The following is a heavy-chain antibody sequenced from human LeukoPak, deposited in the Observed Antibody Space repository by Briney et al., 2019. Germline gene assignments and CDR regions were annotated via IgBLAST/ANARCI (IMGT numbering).Heavy chain of an antibody. CDR3: ARGAIWGSYRYRGYYFDY. D-gene: IGHD3-16*02. Sequence: SETLSLTCTVSGGSISSGSYYWSWIRQPAGKGLEWIGRIYTSGSTNYNPSLKSRVTISVDTSKNQFSLKLSSVAAADTAVYYCARGAIWGSYRYRGYYFDYWGQGTLVTVSS. V-gene: IGHV4-61*02. J-gene: IGHJ4*02. CDR1: GGSISSGSYY. CDR2: IYTSGST.